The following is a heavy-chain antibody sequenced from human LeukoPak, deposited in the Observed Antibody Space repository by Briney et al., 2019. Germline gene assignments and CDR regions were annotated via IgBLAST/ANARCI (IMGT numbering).Heavy chain of an antibody. Sequence: SETLSLTCTVSGDSISRSIYYWGWIRQPPGKGLEWIGSISHSGSTSYNAPLKSRATISLDTSKNQFSLKLSSVTAADTAVYYCRLDSSGGRDYWGQGTLVTVSS. CDR2: ISHSGST. CDR3: RLDSSGGRDY. J-gene: IGHJ4*02. CDR1: GDSISRSIYY. V-gene: IGHV4-39*07. D-gene: IGHD6-19*01.